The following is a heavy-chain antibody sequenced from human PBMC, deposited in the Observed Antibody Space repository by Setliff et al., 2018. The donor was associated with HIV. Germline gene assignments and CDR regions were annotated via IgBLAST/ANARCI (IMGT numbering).Heavy chain of an antibody. CDR3: ARDDSNYRQHGMDV. D-gene: IGHD4-4*01. J-gene: IGHJ6*02. CDR2: ISAAATTT. Sequence: GGSLRLSCEASGFSITTYEMNWVRQAPGKGLEWVSYISAAATTTYYTASVKGRFTISRDNARNSLYLQLSGLRAEDTAVYYCARDDSNYRQHGMDVWGQGTLVTSP. V-gene: IGHV3-48*03. CDR1: GFSITTYE.